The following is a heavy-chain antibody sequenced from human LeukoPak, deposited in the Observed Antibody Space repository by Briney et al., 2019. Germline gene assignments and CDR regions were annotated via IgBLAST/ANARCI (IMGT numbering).Heavy chain of an antibody. J-gene: IGHJ3*02. CDR3: AKDVRGSYFDVVDM. V-gene: IGHV3-9*01. Sequence: TGRSLRHSCAVSGFTFDNYAMHWVRQAPGKGLEWVSGISWNSGRIGYADSVKGRFTISRDNAKNSLYLQMNSLRDEDTALYYCAKDVRGSYFDVVDMWGQGTMVTVSS. CDR2: ISWNSGRI. D-gene: IGHD1-26*01. CDR1: GFTFDNYA.